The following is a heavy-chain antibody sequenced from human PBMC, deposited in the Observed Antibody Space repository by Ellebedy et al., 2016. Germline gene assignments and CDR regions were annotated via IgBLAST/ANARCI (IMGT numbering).Heavy chain of an antibody. D-gene: IGHD6-13*01. CDR3: VKGASSGSWVTMDY. V-gene: IGHV3-23*01. Sequence: GESLKISCEASGFTFSSHAMSWVRQAPGKGPEWVSAVVGSGERTFHADSVKGRFTISRDNSRNTLYLQMNSLRVEDTALYYCVKGASSGSWVTMDYWGQGALVTVSS. CDR1: GFTFSSHA. CDR2: VVGSGERT. J-gene: IGHJ4*02.